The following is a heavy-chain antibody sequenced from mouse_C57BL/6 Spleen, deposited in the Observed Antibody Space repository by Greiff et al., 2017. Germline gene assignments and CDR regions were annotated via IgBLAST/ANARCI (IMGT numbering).Heavy chain of an antibody. V-gene: IGHV1-81*01. D-gene: IGHD2-3*01. CDR2: IYPRSGNT. CDR1: GYTFTSYG. Sequence: VQLQQSGAELARPGASVKLSCKASGYTFTSYGISWVKQRTGQGLEWIGEIYPRSGNTYYNEKFKGKATLTADKSSSTAYMELRSLTSEDSAVYFCARRLYEEDDTMDYWGQGTSVTVSS. CDR3: ARRLYEEDDTMDY. J-gene: IGHJ4*01.